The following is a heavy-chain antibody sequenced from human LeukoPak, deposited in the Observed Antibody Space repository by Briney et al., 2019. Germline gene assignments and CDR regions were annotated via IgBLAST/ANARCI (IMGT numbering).Heavy chain of an antibody. V-gene: IGHV4-4*02. D-gene: IGHD6-6*01. Sequence: PSETLSLTCAVSGGSISSSNWWRWVRQPPGKGLEWIGEIYHSGSTNYNPSLKSRVTISVDKSKNQFSLKLSSVTAADTAVYYCARANKSLITRIAAPQGYFDYWGQGTLVTVSS. CDR2: IYHSGST. CDR1: GGSISSSNW. CDR3: ARANKSLITRIAAPQGYFDY. J-gene: IGHJ4*02.